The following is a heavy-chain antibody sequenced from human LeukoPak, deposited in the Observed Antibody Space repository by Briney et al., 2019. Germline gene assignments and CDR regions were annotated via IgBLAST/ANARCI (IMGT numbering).Heavy chain of an antibody. CDR1: GDSVSSDY. J-gene: IGHJ4*02. V-gene: IGHV4-59*02. Sequence: PSETLSLTCTVSGDSVSSDYWTWIRQPPGKGLEWIGYIYYSGSTNYNPSLKSRVTISVDTSKNQFSLKLSSVTAADTAVYYCARDRNGDYIDYWGQGTLVTVSS. CDR2: IYYSGST. CDR3: ARDRNGDYIDY. D-gene: IGHD4-17*01.